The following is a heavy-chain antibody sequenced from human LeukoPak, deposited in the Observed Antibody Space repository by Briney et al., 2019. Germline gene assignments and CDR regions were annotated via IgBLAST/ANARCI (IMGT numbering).Heavy chain of an antibody. J-gene: IGHJ4*02. CDR2: ISNEGRVR. Sequence: PGGSLRLSCAASGFTFSDYGMHWVRQAPGKGLEWVTVISNEGRVRYYADSVKGRFTISRDNSENTLSLQMNSLRADDTAVYYCTKEGGPMSVTTERYSFDHWGRGTLVTVSS. D-gene: IGHD4-17*01. V-gene: IGHV3-30*18. CDR3: TKEGGPMSVTTERYSFDH. CDR1: GFTFSDYG.